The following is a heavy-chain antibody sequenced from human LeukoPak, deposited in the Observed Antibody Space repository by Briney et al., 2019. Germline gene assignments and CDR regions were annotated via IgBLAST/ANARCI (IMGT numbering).Heavy chain of an antibody. CDR3: AKGVSGYQGGWFDP. CDR1: GFTFDDYA. D-gene: IGHD3-22*01. CDR2: ISWNSGSI. Sequence: GGSLRLSCAASGFTFDDYAMHWVRQAPGKGLEWVSGISWNSGSIGCADSVKGRFTISRDNAKNSLYLQMNSLRAEDTALYYCAKGVSGYQGGWFDPWGQGTLVTVSS. V-gene: IGHV3-9*01. J-gene: IGHJ5*02.